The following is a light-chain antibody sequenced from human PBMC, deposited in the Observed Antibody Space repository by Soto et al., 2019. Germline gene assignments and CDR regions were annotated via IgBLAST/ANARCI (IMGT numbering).Light chain of an antibody. CDR2: WAS. V-gene: IGKV4-1*01. CDR1: QSVLYSSNNKNY. CDR3: QQYYSTPRT. J-gene: IGKJ1*01. Sequence: DIVMTQSPDSLAVSLGESATIKCKSSQSVLYSSNNKNYLAWYQQKPGQPPKLLIYWASTRESGVPDRFSGSGSGTDFTLTISSLQAEDVAVYYCQQYYSTPRTFGQGTKVDIK.